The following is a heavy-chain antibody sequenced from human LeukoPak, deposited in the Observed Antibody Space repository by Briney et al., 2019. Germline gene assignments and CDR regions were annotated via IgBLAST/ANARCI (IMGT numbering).Heavy chain of an antibody. J-gene: IGHJ5*02. CDR3: ARVTGYNWNYWGQDNWVDP. CDR1: GYSFTGYY. D-gene: IGHD1-7*01. CDR2: INPNSGGT. Sequence: ASVKVSCKASGYSFTGYYMHWVRQAPGQGLEWMGWINPNSGGTKYAQKFKGRVTMTTDTSTSTAYMELRSLRSDDTAVYYCARVTGYNWNYWGQDNWVDPWGQGTLVTVSS. V-gene: IGHV1-2*02.